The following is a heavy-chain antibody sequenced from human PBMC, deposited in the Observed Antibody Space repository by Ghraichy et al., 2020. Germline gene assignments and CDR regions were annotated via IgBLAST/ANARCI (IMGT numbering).Heavy chain of an antibody. V-gene: IGHV3-48*01. CDR1: GFTFNTYA. CDR3: VRDNFYYFDF. J-gene: IGHJ4*02. Sequence: GGSLILSCAASGFTFNTYAMDWVRQAPGKGLEWISYISARGTTVYYADSVKGRFTISRDSARNSLFLQMDSLGAEDTAVYYCVRDNFYYFDFWGQGALVTVSS. CDR2: ISARGTTV. D-gene: IGHD1-20*01.